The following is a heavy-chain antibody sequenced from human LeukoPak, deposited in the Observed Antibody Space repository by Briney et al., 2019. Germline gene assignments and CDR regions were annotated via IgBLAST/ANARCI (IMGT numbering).Heavy chain of an antibody. CDR3: AVTHYDILTGYHKYMDV. CDR2: INHSGST. Sequence: SETLSLTCAVYDGSFSGYYWSWIRQPPGKGLEWIGEINHSGSTNYNPSLKSRVTISVDTSKNHFSLKLTSVTAADTAVYYCAVTHYDILTGYHKYMDVWGKGTTVTISS. V-gene: IGHV4-34*01. CDR1: DGSFSGYY. J-gene: IGHJ6*03. D-gene: IGHD3-9*01.